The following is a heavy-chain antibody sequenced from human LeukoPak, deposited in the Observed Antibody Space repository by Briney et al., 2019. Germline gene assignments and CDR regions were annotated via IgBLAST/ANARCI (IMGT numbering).Heavy chain of an antibody. Sequence: GGSLRLSCTASGFTFSNYWMHWVRQAPGKGLVWVSRIKSDGSTTTYADSVKGRFTISRDNAKSTLYLQMNSLRAEDTAVYYCVRLADPGYWGQRTLVTVSS. J-gene: IGHJ4*02. CDR1: GFTFSNYW. V-gene: IGHV3-74*01. D-gene: IGHD6-19*01. CDR3: VRLADPGY. CDR2: IKSDGSTT.